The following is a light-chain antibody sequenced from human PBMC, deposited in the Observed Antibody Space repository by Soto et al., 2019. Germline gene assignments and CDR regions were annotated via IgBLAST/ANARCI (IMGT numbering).Light chain of an antibody. J-gene: IGLJ2*01. CDR2: DVS. V-gene: IGLV2-11*01. Sequence: QSALTQTRAVAGSAGQSVTISCTGTSSDVGGYNYVSWYQQHPGKAPKLMIYDVSKRPSGVPDRFSGSKSGNTASLTISGLQAEDEADYYCCSYAGSYTFVVFCGGTKVTVL. CDR1: SSDVGGYNY. CDR3: CSYAGSYTFVV.